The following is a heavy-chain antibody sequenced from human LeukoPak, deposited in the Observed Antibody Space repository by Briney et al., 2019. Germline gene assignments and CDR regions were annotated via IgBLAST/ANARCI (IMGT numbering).Heavy chain of an antibody. CDR2: INHSGYT. Sequence: PSETLSLTCGVDGGSFSGFYRSWIRQPPGKGLEWIGEINHSGYTNYNPSLKSRVTISVDTSKKQVSLQMTSVSAADTAVYYCARGKGVIMSVHWGQGSLVTVS. V-gene: IGHV4-34*01. CDR1: GGSFSGFY. CDR3: ARGKGVIMSVH. J-gene: IGHJ4*02. D-gene: IGHD3-10*01.